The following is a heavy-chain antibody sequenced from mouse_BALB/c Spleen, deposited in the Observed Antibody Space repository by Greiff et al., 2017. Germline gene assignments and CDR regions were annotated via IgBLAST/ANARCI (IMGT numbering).Heavy chain of an antibody. D-gene: IGHD1-1*01. CDR1: GFTFSSYA. CDR3: ARHNYGSSYWYFDV. CDR2: ISSGGSYT. Sequence: EVMLVESGGGLVKPGGSLKLSCAASGFTFSSYAMSWVRQSPEKRLEWVAEISSGGSYTYYPDTVTGRFTISRDNAKNTLYLQMSSLKSEDTAMYYCARHNYGSSYWYFDVWGAGTTVTVSS. J-gene: IGHJ1*01. V-gene: IGHV5-9-4*01.